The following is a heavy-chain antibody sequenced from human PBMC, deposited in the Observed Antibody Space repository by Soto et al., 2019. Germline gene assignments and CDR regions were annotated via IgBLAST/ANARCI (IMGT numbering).Heavy chain of an antibody. CDR2: ISYDGSNK. J-gene: IGHJ6*02. V-gene: IGHV3-30-3*01. Sequence: PGGSLRLSCAASGFTFSSYAMHWVRQAPGKGLEWVAVISYDGSNKYYADSVKGRFTISRDNSKNTLYLQMNSLRAEDTAVYYCARDSDTMSGSYYSGMDVWGQGTTVTVS. CDR1: GFTFSSYA. D-gene: IGHD1-26*01. CDR3: ARDSDTMSGSYYSGMDV.